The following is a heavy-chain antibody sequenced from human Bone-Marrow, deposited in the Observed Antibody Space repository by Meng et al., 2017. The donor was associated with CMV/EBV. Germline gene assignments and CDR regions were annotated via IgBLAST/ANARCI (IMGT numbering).Heavy chain of an antibody. CDR3: AAIAAPPVDL. CDR1: GFTFSSYS. D-gene: IGHD6-6*01. CDR2: ISSSSSYI. V-gene: IGHV3-21*01. J-gene: IGHJ2*01. Sequence: ELPLLLSGGGLVKPGGSMGPSCAASGFTFSSYSMNWVRQAPGKGLEWVSSISSSSSYIYYADSVKGRFTISRDNAKNSLYLQMNSLRAEDTAVYYCAAIAAPPVDLWGRGTLVTVSS.